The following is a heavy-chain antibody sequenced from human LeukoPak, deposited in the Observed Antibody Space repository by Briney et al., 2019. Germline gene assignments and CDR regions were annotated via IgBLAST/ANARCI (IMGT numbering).Heavy chain of an antibody. J-gene: IGHJ4*02. CDR1: GFTFSSYA. D-gene: IGHD4-17*01. CDR2: ISSNGGST. Sequence: GRSLRLSCAASGFTFSSYAMHWVRQAPGKGLEYVSAISSNGGSTYYANSVKGRFTISRDNSKNTLYLQMGSLRAEDMAVYYCARAGTTVTTFYYFDYWGQGTLVTVSS. V-gene: IGHV3-64*01. CDR3: ARAGTTVTTFYYFDY.